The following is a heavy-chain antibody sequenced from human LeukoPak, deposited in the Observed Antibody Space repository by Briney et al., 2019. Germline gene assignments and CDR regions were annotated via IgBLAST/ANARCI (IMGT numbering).Heavy chain of an antibody. J-gene: IGHJ4*02. V-gene: IGHV6-1*01. CDR3: AREDGYSGDALNY. Sequence: SQTLSLTCALSGDIVSSNSAAWNWIRKSPSRGLKWLGRTYYRSKWSNDYAVSVKSRITINPSTSKNQFSLQLNSVTPEDTAVNDGAREDGYSGDALNYWGQGTLVTVSS. D-gene: IGHD5-12*01. CDR2: TYYRSKWSN. CDR1: GDIVSSNSAA.